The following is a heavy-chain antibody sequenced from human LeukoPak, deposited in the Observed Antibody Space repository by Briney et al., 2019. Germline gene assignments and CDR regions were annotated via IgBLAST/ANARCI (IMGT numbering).Heavy chain of an antibody. V-gene: IGHV3-74*01. CDR3: ARDVYYGSGSPRLDY. J-gene: IGHJ4*02. D-gene: IGHD3-10*01. Sequence: GGSLRLSCAASGFTFSSYWMHWVRQAPGKGLVWVSRINGDGSSTAYADSVKGRFTISRDNAKNSLYLQMNSLRAEDTAVYYCARDVYYGSGSPRLDYWGQGTLVTVSS. CDR1: GFTFSSYW. CDR2: INGDGSST.